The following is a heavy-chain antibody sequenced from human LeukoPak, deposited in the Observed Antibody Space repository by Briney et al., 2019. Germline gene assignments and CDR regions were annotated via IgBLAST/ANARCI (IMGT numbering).Heavy chain of an antibody. CDR2: ISYDGSNK. D-gene: IGHD5-12*01. CDR3: AKDLRYATDY. CDR1: GFTFSSYA. Sequence: GGSLRLSCAASGFTFSSYAMHWVRQAPGKGLEWVAVISYDGSNKYYADSVKGRFTISRDNSKNTLYLQMNSLRAEDTAVYSCAKDLRYATDYWGQGTLVIVSS. V-gene: IGHV3-30*04. J-gene: IGHJ4*02.